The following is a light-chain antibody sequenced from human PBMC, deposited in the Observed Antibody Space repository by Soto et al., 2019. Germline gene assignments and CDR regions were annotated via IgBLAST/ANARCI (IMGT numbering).Light chain of an antibody. V-gene: IGLV2-23*01. CDR2: EGN. CDR1: SSDVGSYKF. Sequence: QSALTQPASVSGSPGQSITISCTGTSSDVGSYKFVSWYQQHPGKAPKLMIYEGNKRPSGVSSRFSGSKSGNTASLTISGLQAEDEGDYHCCSYAGSSTLVFGGGTKVTVL. J-gene: IGLJ3*02. CDR3: CSYAGSSTLV.